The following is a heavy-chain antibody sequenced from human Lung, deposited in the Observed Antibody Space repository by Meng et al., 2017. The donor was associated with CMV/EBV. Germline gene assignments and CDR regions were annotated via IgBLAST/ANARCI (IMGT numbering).Heavy chain of an antibody. V-gene: IGHV4-4*07. Sequence: QLQASVTRLVKPSETLSTTCTVSGGSIRSYYWSWIRQSAGKGLEWIGRIYTIGTTIYNPSRKSRLTLSLYTSKNQFSLKLNSVTAADTAVYYCARAEADTGNFDYWGQGTLVTVSS. CDR2: IYTIGTT. D-gene: IGHD6-19*01. J-gene: IGHJ4*02. CDR1: GGSIRSYY. CDR3: ARAEADTGNFDY.